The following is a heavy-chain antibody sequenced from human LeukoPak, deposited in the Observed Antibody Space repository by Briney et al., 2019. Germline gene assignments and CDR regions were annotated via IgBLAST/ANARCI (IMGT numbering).Heavy chain of an antibody. CDR3: ARVIWFGAVFDY. J-gene: IGHJ4*02. Sequence: SVKVSCKASGGTFNSYIVNCGRQAPGQGLEWMGGIIPIFSTANYAQKFQGRVTITPDESTSTAYMGLSSLRSEDTAVYYCARVIWFGAVFDYWGKGPLVTVSS. V-gene: IGHV1-69*13. CDR1: GGTFNSYI. CDR2: IIPIFSTA. D-gene: IGHD3-10*01.